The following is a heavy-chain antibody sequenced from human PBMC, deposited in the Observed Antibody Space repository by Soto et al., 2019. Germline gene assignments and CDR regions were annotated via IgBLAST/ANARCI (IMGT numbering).Heavy chain of an antibody. CDR2: VNSDGSST. Sequence: GGSLRLSCAASGFTFSSYWMHWVRQAPGKGLVWVSCVNSDGSSTTYADSVKGRFTISRDNAKNTLYLQMNSLRAEDTAVYYCARGGYCCNGVCYTSYYGMDGRAQRTTDTGSS. CDR1: GFTFSSYW. D-gene: IGHD2-8*01. V-gene: IGHV3-74*01. J-gene: IGHJ6*02. CDR3: ARGGYCCNGVCYTSYYGMDG.